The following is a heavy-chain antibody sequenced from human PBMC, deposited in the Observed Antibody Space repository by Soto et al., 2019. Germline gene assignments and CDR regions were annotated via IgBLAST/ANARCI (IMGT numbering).Heavy chain of an antibody. CDR1: GYSFDSYE. J-gene: IGHJ4*02. D-gene: IGHD3-22*01. Sequence: XESLKIFWKGSGYSFDSYEAVWVRQMPGKGLDWMGIIDPGDSDTRYSPSFQGQVTISADKSISTAYLQWSSLKASDPAMYYCARGPYYYDSSGYYCEDDWGQGTLVTVSS. V-gene: IGHV5-51*01. CDR2: IDPGDSDT. CDR3: ARGPYYYDSSGYYCEDD.